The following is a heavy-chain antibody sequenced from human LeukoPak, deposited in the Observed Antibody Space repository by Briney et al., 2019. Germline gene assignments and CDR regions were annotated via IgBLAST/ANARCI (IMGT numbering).Heavy chain of an antibody. CDR2: IKEDGSEK. CDR1: GLTFSNYW. D-gene: IGHD3-9*01. Sequence: PGGSLRLSCAASGLTFSNYWMTWVRQAPGKGLEWVANIKEDGSEKDYADSVKGRFTISRDNAKNSLYLQVNSLRAEDTAVYYCARDILTGYYYYGMDVWGQGTTVTVSS. V-gene: IGHV3-7*01. J-gene: IGHJ6*02. CDR3: ARDILTGYYYYGMDV.